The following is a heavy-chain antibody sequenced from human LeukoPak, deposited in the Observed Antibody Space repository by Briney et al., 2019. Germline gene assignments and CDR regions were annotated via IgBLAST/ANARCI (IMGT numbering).Heavy chain of an antibody. V-gene: IGHV3-23*01. J-gene: IGHJ4*02. D-gene: IGHD2-2*01. Sequence: GGSLRLSCAASGFTFSSYAMSWVRQAPGKGLEWVSAISGSGGSTYYADSVKGRLTISRDNSKNTLYLQMNSLRAEDTAVYYCAARGYCSSTSCYPGHYFDYWGQGTLVTVYS. CDR3: AARGYCSSTSCYPGHYFDY. CDR2: ISGSGGST. CDR1: GFTFSSYA.